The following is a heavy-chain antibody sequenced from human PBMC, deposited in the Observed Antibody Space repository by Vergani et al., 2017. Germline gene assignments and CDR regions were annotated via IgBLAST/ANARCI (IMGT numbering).Heavy chain of an antibody. CDR3: ARVQSSSYEYYYYYYGMDV. V-gene: IGHV1-18*01. J-gene: IGHJ6*02. CDR2: ISAYNGNT. D-gene: IGHD5-12*01. CDR1: GYTFTSYG. Sequence: QVQLVQSGAEVKKPGASVKVSCKASGYTFTSYGISWVRQAPGQGLEWMGWISAYNGNTNYAQKLQGRVTMTTDTSTSTAYMELRGLRSDDTAVYYCARVQSSSYEYYYYYYGMDVWGQGTTVTVSS.